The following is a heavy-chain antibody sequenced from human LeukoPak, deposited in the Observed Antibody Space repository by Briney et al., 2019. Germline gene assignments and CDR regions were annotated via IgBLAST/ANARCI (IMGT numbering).Heavy chain of an antibody. D-gene: IGHD2-21*02. CDR1: GFTLSNAW. J-gene: IGHJ4*02. V-gene: IGHV3-15*01. CDR2: IKSKTDGGTT. CDR3: TPMPSCGGDCYSFDY. Sequence: GGSLRLSCAASGFTLSNAWMSWVRQAPGKGLEWVGRIKSKTDGGTTDYAAPVKGRFTISRDDPKNTLYLQMNSLKTEDTAVYYCTPMPSCGGDCYSFDYWGQGTLVTVSS.